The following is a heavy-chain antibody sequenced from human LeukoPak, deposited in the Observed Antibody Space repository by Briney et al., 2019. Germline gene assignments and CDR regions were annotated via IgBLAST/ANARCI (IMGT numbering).Heavy chain of an antibody. D-gene: IGHD6-13*01. CDR3: ARVAEAAAFDS. CDR1: GFTFSSYS. V-gene: IGHV3-21*06. J-gene: IGHJ4*02. CDR2: ITSSSSYI. Sequence: GGSLRLSCAASGFTFSSYSMNWVRQAPGKGLEWVSSITSSSSYIYYADSMRGRFTISRDNAKNSLYLQMNSLKPEDTAVYYCARVAEAAAFDSWGQGTLVTVSS.